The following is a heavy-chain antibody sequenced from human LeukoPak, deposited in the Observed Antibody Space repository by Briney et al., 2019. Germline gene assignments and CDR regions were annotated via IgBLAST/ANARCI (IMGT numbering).Heavy chain of an antibody. J-gene: IGHJ4*02. CDR1: GFTFIDHG. CDR2: IRNDGGDK. V-gene: IGHV3-30*02. Sequence: GGSLRLSCVASGFTFIDHGMHWVRQSPDRGLEWVAFIRNDGGDKYYAGSVKGRFTISKDNSKNALFLQMNSLRPEDMAVYYCVHDAEWGFWGWGQGTRVTVSS. CDR3: VHDAEWGFWG. D-gene: IGHD3-16*01.